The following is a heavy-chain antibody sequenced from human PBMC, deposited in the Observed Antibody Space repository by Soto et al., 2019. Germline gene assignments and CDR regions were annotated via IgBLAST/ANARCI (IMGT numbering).Heavy chain of an antibody. CDR3: AREGGESSDSLSYFDS. D-gene: IGHD3-16*01. CDR2: IYYSGNT. V-gene: IGHV4-30-4*01. CDR1: GGSTSSDNY. Sequence: QVQLQESGPGLVKPSQTLSLTCTVSGGSTSSDNYWSWIRQPPGKGLEWIGPIYYSGNTDYNPSVKSRLAISIDASKHQCSLKLSSVTAADTAVYFCAREGGESSDSLSYFDSWGQVSLVTVSS. J-gene: IGHJ4*02.